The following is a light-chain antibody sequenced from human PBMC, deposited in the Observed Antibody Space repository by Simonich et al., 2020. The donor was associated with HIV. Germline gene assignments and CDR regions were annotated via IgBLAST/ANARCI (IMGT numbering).Light chain of an antibody. CDR3: QQYNSYPFT. V-gene: IGKV1-5*03. CDR2: KAS. Sequence: DIQMTQSPSTLSAAVGDRVTPTCRASQSISSWLAWYQHKPGKAPKLLIYKASSLERGVPSRFSGSGSGTQFTLTISSLQPDDFATYYCQQYNSYPFTFGQGTKLEIK. J-gene: IGKJ2*01. CDR1: QSISSW.